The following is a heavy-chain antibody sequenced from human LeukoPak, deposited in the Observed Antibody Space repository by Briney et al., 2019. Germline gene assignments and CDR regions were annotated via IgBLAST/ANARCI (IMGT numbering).Heavy chain of an antibody. CDR2: ISGTSSII. CDR3: ARGTWDGNRTFDI. V-gene: IGHV3-48*02. Sequence: GGSRSLSCAASGLTFSSYRLTWVGRAQGKSWDWISYISGTSSIIYYPLLVKGKFTISRDNGKYSLYLQMNSLRDDDTAVYFCARGTWDGNRTFDIGGQAALATVSS. D-gene: IGHD5-24*01. J-gene: IGHJ3*02. CDR1: GLTFSSYR.